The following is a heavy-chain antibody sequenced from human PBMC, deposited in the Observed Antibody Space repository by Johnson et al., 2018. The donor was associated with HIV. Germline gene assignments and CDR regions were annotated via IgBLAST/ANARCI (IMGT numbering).Heavy chain of an antibody. Sequence: VQLVESGGGVVQPGRSLRLSCGASGFTVSSNYMNWVRQAPGKGLEWVSVIYSGGSTYYADSVKGRFTISRDNSKNTLFLQMNSLRAEDTAVFYCARACRDGYTCDVYDVWGQGTMVTVSS. CDR3: ARACRDGYTCDVYDV. CDR2: IYSGGST. CDR1: GFTVSSNY. J-gene: IGHJ3*01. D-gene: IGHD5-24*01. V-gene: IGHV3-66*01.